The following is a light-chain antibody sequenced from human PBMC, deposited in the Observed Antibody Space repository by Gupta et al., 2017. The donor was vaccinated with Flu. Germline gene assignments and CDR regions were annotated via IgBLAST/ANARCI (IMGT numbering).Light chain of an antibody. Sequence: VVLTQSPATLSLSPGDRATLSCRASQSVSSYLAWYQQKPGQAPRLLIYDASNRATGIPARFSGSGSGTDFTLTISSLEPEDFAVYYCQQRGNWPPITFGQGTRLEIK. V-gene: IGKV3-11*01. CDR1: QSVSSY. CDR3: QQRGNWPPIT. CDR2: DAS. J-gene: IGKJ5*01.